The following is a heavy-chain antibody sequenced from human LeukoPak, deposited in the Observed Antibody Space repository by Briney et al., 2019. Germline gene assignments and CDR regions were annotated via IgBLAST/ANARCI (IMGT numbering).Heavy chain of an antibody. CDR3: ARGSMTTLIDV. CDR2: INPSGGST. V-gene: IGHV1-46*01. Sequence: ASVKVSCKASGYTFTSYGISWVRQAPGQGLEWMGIINPSGGSTSYAQKFQGRVTMTRDTSTSTVYMELSSLRSEDTAVYYCARGSMTTLIDVWGQGTTVTVSS. CDR1: GYTFTSYG. D-gene: IGHD4-11*01. J-gene: IGHJ6*02.